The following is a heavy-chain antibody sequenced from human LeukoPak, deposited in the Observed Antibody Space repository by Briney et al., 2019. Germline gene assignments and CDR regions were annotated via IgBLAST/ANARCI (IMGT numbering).Heavy chain of an antibody. CDR1: GVTFSSYA. V-gene: IGHV3-23*01. CDR2: ISGSGGST. CDR3: ALHLTTVVTGGGLDFDY. Sequence: GGSLRLSCAASGVTFSSYAMSWVRQAPGKGLEWVSAISGSGGSTYYADSVKGRFTISRDNSKNTLYLQMNSLRAEDTAVYYCALHLTTVVTGGGLDFDYWGQGTLVTVSS. D-gene: IGHD4-23*01. J-gene: IGHJ4*02.